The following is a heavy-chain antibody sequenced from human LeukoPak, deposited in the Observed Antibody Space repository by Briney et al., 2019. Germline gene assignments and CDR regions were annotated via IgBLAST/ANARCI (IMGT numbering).Heavy chain of an antibody. V-gene: IGHV1-69*13. J-gene: IGHJ6*04. Sequence: ASVKVSCKASGGTFSSYAISWVRQAPGQGHEWMGGIIPIFGTANYAQKFQGRVTITADESTSTAYMELSSLRSEDTAVYYCARVAAAGTFSGRMDVWGKGTTVTVSS. CDR3: ARVAAAGTFSGRMDV. CDR2: IIPIFGTA. D-gene: IGHD6-13*01. CDR1: GGTFSSYA.